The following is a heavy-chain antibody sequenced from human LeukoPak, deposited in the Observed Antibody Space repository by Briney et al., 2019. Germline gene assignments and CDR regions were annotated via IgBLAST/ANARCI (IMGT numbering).Heavy chain of an antibody. Sequence: ASVKASCKASGGTFSSYAISWVRQAPGQGLEWMGRIIPILGIANYAQKFQGRVTITADKSTSTAYMELSSLRSEDTAVYYCARPMEGVITISYGMDVWGQGTTVTVSS. J-gene: IGHJ6*02. CDR1: GGTFSSYA. V-gene: IGHV1-69*04. CDR3: ARPMEGVITISYGMDV. D-gene: IGHD3-9*01. CDR2: IIPILGIA.